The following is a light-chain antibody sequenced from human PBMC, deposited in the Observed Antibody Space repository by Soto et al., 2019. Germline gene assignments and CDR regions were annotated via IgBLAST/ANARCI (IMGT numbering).Light chain of an antibody. J-gene: IGKJ1*01. V-gene: IGKV3-15*01. Sequence: EILMTQSPATLSVSPGETATLSCRASQSVSTKLAWYQQKPGQAPRLLINGASTRATGVPARFSGWGSGTEFTLTISSLQAEDVAVYYCQQYYSTPRTFGQGTKVDI. CDR2: GAS. CDR1: QSVSTK. CDR3: QQYYSTPRT.